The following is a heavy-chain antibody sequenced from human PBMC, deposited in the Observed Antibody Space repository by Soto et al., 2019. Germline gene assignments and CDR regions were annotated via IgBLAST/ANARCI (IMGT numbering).Heavy chain of an antibody. CDR2: VKDGGST. D-gene: IGHD5-12*01. V-gene: IGHV4-34*01. Sequence: QVQLQQWGAGLLKPSETLSLTCTVNGGSLTGYYWSWIRQPPGKGLEWIGEVKDGGSTNYSPSLRGRVSISADTSKNHFSLRLNSVTAADTAVYFWARDQEGIVATHWDQGALVTVSS. J-gene: IGHJ4*02. CDR3: ARDQEGIVATH. CDR1: GGSLTGYY.